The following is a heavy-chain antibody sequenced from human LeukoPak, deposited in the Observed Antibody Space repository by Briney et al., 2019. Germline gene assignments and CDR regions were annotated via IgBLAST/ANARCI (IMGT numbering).Heavy chain of an antibody. CDR3: ASITHYYDSSGYEGYFDY. D-gene: IGHD3-22*01. J-gene: IGHJ4*02. CDR2: INHSGST. Sequence: SETLSLTCAVYGGSFSGYYWSWIRQPPGKGLEWIGEINHSGSTNYNPSLKSRVTISVDTSKNQFSLKLSSATAADTAVYYCASITHYYDSSGYEGYFDYWGQGTLVTVSS. CDR1: GGSFSGYY. V-gene: IGHV4-34*01.